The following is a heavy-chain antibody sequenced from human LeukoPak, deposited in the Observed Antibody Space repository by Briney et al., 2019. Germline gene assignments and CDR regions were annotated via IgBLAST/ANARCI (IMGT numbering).Heavy chain of an antibody. CDR2: TTGSGGST. V-gene: IGHV3-48*03. Sequence: HPGGSVKLSCVGSGFPFSNYEVNWVRQAPGKGLEWVSYTTGSGGSTHYAASVNGRFTVSRDNAKDSLFLHMNSLKVEDTAVYYCARDWTPESGLANYGLDVWGQGTTVIVSS. CDR3: ARDWTPESGLANYGLDV. D-gene: IGHD1-14*01. CDR1: GFPFSNYE. J-gene: IGHJ6*02.